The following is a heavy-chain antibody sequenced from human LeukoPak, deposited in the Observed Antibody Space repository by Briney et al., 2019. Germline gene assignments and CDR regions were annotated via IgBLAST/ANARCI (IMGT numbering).Heavy chain of an antibody. V-gene: IGHV3-66*01. Sequence: GGSLRFSFAASGFPLSGKYMHWVRQAPGKGLKRASIIYSGGNTYYADSVKGRFTISRDTSQNTLSLQMNSLRAEDTAVYYCARGDTYASGSPWYFQHWGQGTLVTVSS. CDR2: IYSGGNT. J-gene: IGHJ1*01. D-gene: IGHD3-10*01. CDR3: ARGDTYASGSPWYFQH. CDR1: GFPLSGKY.